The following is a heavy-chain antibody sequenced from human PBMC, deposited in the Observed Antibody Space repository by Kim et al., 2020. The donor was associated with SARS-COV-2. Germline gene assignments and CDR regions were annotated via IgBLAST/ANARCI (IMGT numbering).Heavy chain of an antibody. Sequence: SETLSLTCNVSGDSMNNHFWNWVRQTPGGALEWIGYIYHTGRTTYRPPLEDRVNITLDKSKTQFSLKLRSVTAADTAVYFCARGLTPYGMDIWGQGTPVGVS. CDR3: ARGLTPYGMDI. V-gene: IGHV4-59*11. CDR2: IYHTGRT. CDR1: GDSMNNHF. J-gene: IGHJ6*02.